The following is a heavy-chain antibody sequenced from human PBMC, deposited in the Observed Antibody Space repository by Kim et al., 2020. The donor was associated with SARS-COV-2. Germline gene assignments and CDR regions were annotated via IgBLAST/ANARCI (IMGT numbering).Heavy chain of an antibody. V-gene: IGHV3-7*01. CDR3: AREGIAVAGGLDY. J-gene: IGHJ4*01. CDR2: IKQDGSEK. D-gene: IGHD6-19*01. Sequence: GGSLRLSCAASGFTFSSYWMSWVRQAPGKGLEWVATIKQDGSEKYYVDSVKGRFTISRDNAKNSLYLQMNSLRAEDTAVYYCAREGIAVAGGLDYWGQGTLVTVSS. CDR1: GFTFSSYW.